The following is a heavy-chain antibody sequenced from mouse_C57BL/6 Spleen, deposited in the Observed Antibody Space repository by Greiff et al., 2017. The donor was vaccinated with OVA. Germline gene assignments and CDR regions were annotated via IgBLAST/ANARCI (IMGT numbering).Heavy chain of an antibody. CDR1: GYTFTDYY. CDR3: ARPYDYGTGQYYFDY. V-gene: IGHV1-19*01. D-gene: IGHD1-1*01. J-gene: IGHJ2*01. CDR2: INPYNGDT. Sequence: DVHLVESGPVLVKPGASVKMSCKASGYTFTDYYMNWVKQSHGKSLEWIGVINPYNGDTSYNQKFKGKATLTVDKSSSTAYMQLSSLTSEDSAVYYCARPYDYGTGQYYFDYWGQGTTLTVSS.